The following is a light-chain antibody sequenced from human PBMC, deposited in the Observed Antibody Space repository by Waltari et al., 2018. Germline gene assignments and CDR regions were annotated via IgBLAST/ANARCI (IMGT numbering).Light chain of an antibody. Sequence: SFDLRQPSSVSVSPGQTAKITCSGDVLVQKYGRWIQQNPGQAPVLVIFRGSERPPGIPERFSGSSSGTTVTLTITGVQVEDEADYYCYSAADNSRVFGGGTKLTVL. CDR1: VLVQKY. CDR3: YSAADNSRV. CDR2: RGS. J-gene: IGLJ3*02. V-gene: IGLV3-27*01.